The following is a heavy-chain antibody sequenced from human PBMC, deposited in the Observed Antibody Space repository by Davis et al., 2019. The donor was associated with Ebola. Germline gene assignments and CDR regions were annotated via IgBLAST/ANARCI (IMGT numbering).Heavy chain of an antibody. CDR3: ARGHTYGRWDDWFDP. V-gene: IGHV1-2*06. CDR1: GYTFTNYY. D-gene: IGHD5-18*01. J-gene: IGHJ5*02. CDR2: INPNFGGK. Sequence: SVTVSCKASGYTFTNYYMHWVRQAPGQGLEWMGRINPNFGGKIYAQKFQDRVTMTIDTSINTAYMDLDRLRSDDTAVYYCARGHTYGRWDDWFDPWGQGTLVTVSS.